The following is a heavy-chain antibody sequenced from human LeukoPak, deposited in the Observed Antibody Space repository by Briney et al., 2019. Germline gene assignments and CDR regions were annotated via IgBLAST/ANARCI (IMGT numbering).Heavy chain of an antibody. J-gene: IGHJ4*02. V-gene: IGHV3-74*01. D-gene: IGHD5-18*01. Sequence: GGSLRLSCAASGFTFSSYWMHWVRQAPGKGLVWVSRINTDGSSTNYADSVKGRFTISRDNAKNSLYLQMNSLRAEDTALYYCAKDYAPGAGGYSYGTYDYWGQGTLVTVSS. CDR2: INTDGSST. CDR3: AKDYAPGAGGYSYGTYDY. CDR1: GFTFSSYW.